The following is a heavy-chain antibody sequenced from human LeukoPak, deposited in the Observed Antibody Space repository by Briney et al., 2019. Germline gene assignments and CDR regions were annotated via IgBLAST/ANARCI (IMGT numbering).Heavy chain of an antibody. CDR3: ARGGQPSGRGYFDL. CDR1: GGSFSGYY. CDR2: INHSGST. J-gene: IGHJ2*01. V-gene: IGHV4-34*01. D-gene: IGHD3-10*01. Sequence: PSETLSLTCAVYGGSFSGYYWSWIRQPPGKGLEWIGEINHSGSTNYNPSLKSRVTISVDTSKNQFSLKLSSVTAADTAVYYCARGGQPSGRGYFDLWGRGTLVTVSS.